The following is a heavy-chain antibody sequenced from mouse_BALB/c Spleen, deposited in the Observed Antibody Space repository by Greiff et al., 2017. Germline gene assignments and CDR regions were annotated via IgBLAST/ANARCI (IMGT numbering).Heavy chain of an antibody. CDR1: GFTFSSYA. CDR2: ISSGGST. J-gene: IGHJ2*01. V-gene: IGHV5-6-5*01. CDR3: ARGSPGY. Sequence: EVMLVESGGGLVKPGGSLKLSCAASGFTFSSYAMSWVRQTPEKRLEWVASISSGGSTYYPDSVKGRFTISRDNARNILYLQMSSLGSEDTAMYYCARGSPGYWGQGTTVTVSA.